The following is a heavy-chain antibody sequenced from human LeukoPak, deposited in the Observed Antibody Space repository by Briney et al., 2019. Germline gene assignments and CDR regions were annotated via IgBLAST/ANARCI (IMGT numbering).Heavy chain of an antibody. D-gene: IGHD3-10*01. V-gene: IGHV3-30*04. CDR2: ISYDGSNK. CDR1: GFTFSSYA. Sequence: HPGGSLRLSCAASGFTFSSYAMHWVRQAPGKGLEWVAVISYDGSNKYYADSVKGRFTISRDNSKNTLYLQMNSLRAEDTAVYYCASPGVVRGVHHFDYWGQGTLVTVSS. CDR3: ASPGVVRGVHHFDY. J-gene: IGHJ4*02.